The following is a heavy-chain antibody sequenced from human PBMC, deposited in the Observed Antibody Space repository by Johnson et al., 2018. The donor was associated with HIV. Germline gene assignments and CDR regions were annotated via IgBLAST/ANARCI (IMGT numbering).Heavy chain of an antibody. D-gene: IGHD6-6*01. V-gene: IGHV3-23*04. Sequence: VQLVESGGGVVQPGGSLRLSCAASGFTFSSYAMSWVRQAPGKGLEWVSAISGSGGSTYYADYVKGRFTISRDNSKNTLYLQMNSLRAEDTAGYYCARGGSIAARREAFDIWGQGTMVTVSS. J-gene: IGHJ3*02. CDR1: GFTFSSYA. CDR2: ISGSGGST. CDR3: ARGGSIAARREAFDI.